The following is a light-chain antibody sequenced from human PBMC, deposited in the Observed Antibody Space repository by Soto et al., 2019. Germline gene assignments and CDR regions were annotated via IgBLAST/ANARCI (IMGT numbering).Light chain of an antibody. CDR2: RNN. V-gene: IGLV1-47*01. CDR1: SSNIGSNY. Sequence: QSVLTQPPSASGTPGQRVTISCSGSSSNIGSNYLYWYQQLPGTTPQLLIYRNNQRPSGVPYRFSGSKSGTSASLAISGLRSADEAAYYCAAWDASMSGVVFGGGTKLTVL. J-gene: IGLJ2*01. CDR3: AAWDASMSGVV.